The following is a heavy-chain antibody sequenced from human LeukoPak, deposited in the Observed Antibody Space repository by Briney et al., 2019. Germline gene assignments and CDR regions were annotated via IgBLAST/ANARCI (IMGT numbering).Heavy chain of an antibody. CDR2: IYHSGST. CDR1: GYSISSGYY. CDR3: ASVEYNWNDVDY. J-gene: IGHJ4*02. D-gene: IGHD1-20*01. V-gene: IGHV4-38-2*02. Sequence: PSETLSLTCTVSGYSISSGYYWGWIRQPPGKGLEWIGNIYHSGSTYYNPSLKSRVTISVDTSKNQFSLKLSSVTAADTAVYYCASVEYNWNDVDYWGQGTLVTVSS.